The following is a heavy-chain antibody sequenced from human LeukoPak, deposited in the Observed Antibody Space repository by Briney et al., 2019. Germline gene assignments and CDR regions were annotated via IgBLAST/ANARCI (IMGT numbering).Heavy chain of an antibody. J-gene: IGHJ4*02. V-gene: IGHV3-7*01. Sequence: GGSLTLSCAASGFMLSSYWMSWVRQAPGKGLEWVANIKQDGSEKYYVDSVKGRFTISRDNAKNSLFLQMNRLRAEDTAVYFCAREGSQSASGTYPGNDWGQGTLVTVSS. CDR3: AREGSQSASGTYPGND. D-gene: IGHD1-26*01. CDR1: GFMLSSYW. CDR2: IKQDGSEK.